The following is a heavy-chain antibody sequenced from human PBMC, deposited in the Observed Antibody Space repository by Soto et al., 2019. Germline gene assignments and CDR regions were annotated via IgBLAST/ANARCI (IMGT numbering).Heavy chain of an antibody. Sequence: QVHLVQSAAEVKKPGASVTVSCKASGYPFSSYGITWVRQAPGQGLEWMGWTSAFYGNSTYSEKFEGRVTMTIDTSTNTAYMGLRSLKSDDTAVYYCARLVVAGSPLDYWGLGTLVTVSS. V-gene: IGHV1-18*04. CDR3: ARLVVAGSPLDY. J-gene: IGHJ4*02. CDR2: TSAFYGNS. CDR1: GYPFSSYG. D-gene: IGHD2-15*01.